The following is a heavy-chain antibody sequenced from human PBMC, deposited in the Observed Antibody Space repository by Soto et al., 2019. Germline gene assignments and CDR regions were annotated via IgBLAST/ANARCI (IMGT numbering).Heavy chain of an antibody. Sequence: PSETLSLTCTVSGGSISSYYWSWIRQPPGKGLEWIGYIYYSGSTNYNPSLKSRVTISVDTSKNQFSLKLSSVTAADTAVYYCARAEYGGYYEDAFDIWGQGTMVTVSS. D-gene: IGHD5-12*01. CDR2: IYYSGST. CDR1: GGSISSYY. J-gene: IGHJ3*02. CDR3: ARAEYGGYYEDAFDI. V-gene: IGHV4-59*01.